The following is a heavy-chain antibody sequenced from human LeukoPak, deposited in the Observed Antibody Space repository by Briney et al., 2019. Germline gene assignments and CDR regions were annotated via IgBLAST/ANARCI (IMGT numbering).Heavy chain of an antibody. D-gene: IGHD2-8*01. V-gene: IGHV4-4*02. CDR2: IYHSGSI. Sequence: PSETLSLTCAVSGGSISTRNWGSWVRQPPGKGLEWIGAIYHSGSINYNPSLKSRVTISVDKSKNQLSLRLTSVTAADTAVYFCARDNGAIRAYYYHGMDVWGQGTTVTVSS. CDR3: ARDNGAIRAYYYHGMDV. CDR1: GGSISTRNW. J-gene: IGHJ6*02.